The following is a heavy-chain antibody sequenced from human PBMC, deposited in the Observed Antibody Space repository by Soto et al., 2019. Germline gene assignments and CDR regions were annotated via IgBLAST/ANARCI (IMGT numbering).Heavy chain of an antibody. CDR1: GFIVSNTY. V-gene: IGHV3-66*01. CDR2: ISNRGDT. CDR3: AREPRYCRGGSCSITGDAYDI. Sequence: GALRLSCTASGFIVSNTYVNWVRQAPGKGLEWVSVISNRGDTHYADSVRGRFSLSRDISDNTLHLQMNNLRVEDTAVYYCAREPRYCRGGSCSITGDAYDIWGQGTMVTVSS. J-gene: IGHJ3*02. D-gene: IGHD2-15*01.